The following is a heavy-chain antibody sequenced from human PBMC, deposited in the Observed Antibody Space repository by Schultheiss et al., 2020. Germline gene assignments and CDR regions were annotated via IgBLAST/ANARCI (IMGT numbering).Heavy chain of an antibody. D-gene: IGHD6-19*01. Sequence: SQTLSLTCTVSGGSISSYYWSWIRQPPGKGLEWIGSIYHSGSTYYNPSLKSRVTISVDTSKNQFSLKLSSVTAADTAVYYCARVEAVAGPSDYWGQGTLVTVSS. J-gene: IGHJ4*02. CDR2: IYHSGST. CDR3: ARVEAVAGPSDY. CDR1: GGSISSYY. V-gene: IGHV4-38-2*02.